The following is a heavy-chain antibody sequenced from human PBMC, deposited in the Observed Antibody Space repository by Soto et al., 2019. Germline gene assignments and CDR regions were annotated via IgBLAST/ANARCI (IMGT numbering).Heavy chain of an antibody. J-gene: IGHJ5*02. CDR1: GYTFTSYG. CDR3: ARLLEWSFNWFDP. CDR2: ISAYNGNT. Sequence: ASVKVSCKASGYTFTSYGISWVRQAPGQGLEWMGWISAYNGNTNYAQKLQGRVTMTTDTSTSTAYTELRSLRSDDTAVYYCARLLEWSFNWFDPWGQGTLVTVSS. D-gene: IGHD3-3*01. V-gene: IGHV1-18*01.